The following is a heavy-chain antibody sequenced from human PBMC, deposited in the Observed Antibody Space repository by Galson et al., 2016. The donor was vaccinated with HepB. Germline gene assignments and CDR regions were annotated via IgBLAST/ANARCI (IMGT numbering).Heavy chain of an antibody. J-gene: IGHJ5*01. CDR2: ISSTGGMI. CDR3: VRGRTIAAGTNWFDS. Sequence: SLRLSCAGSGFTFSDFDMNWVRQAPGKGLEWISYISSTGGMIYYADFVKGRFIVSGDNARNSLYLQIMDLRVDDTSIYYCVRGRTIAAGTNWFDSWGQGTLVTVSS. D-gene: IGHD6-6*01. CDR1: GFTFSDFD. V-gene: IGHV3-69-1*02.